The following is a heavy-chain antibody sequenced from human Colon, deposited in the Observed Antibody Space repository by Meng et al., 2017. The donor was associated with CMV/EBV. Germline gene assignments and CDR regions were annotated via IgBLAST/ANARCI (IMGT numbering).Heavy chain of an antibody. CDR2: ITPDSTTK. D-gene: IGHD6-13*01. J-gene: IGHJ4*02. Sequence: GGSLRLSCAASGFRFSDHFMHWIRHTPERGLEWLSYITPDSTTKYHADSVKGRFTVSRDNAKNSLYLQMNSLRAEDTAVYYCAREAYSSSWGQGTLVTVSS. V-gene: IGHV3-11*04. CDR3: AREAYSSS. CDR1: GFRFSDHF.